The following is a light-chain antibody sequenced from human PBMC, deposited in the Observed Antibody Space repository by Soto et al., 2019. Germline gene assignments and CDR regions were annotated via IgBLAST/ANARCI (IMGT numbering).Light chain of an antibody. J-gene: IGLJ1*01. Sequence: QSVLTQPPSASGSPGQSVTISCTGTSNDVGGYNYVSWYQQHPGKAPKLMIYEVNKRPSGVPDRFSGSKSGNTASLTISGLQAEDEADYYCNSYAGSNNFDFGTGTKVTVL. V-gene: IGLV2-8*01. CDR1: SNDVGGYNY. CDR3: NSYAGSNNFD. CDR2: EVN.